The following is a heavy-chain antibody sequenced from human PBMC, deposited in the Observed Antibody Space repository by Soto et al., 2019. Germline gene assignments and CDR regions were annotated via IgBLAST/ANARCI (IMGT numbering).Heavy chain of an antibody. Sequence: ASVKVSCKASGGTFSSYAISWVRQAPGQGLEWMGGIIPILGTANYAQKFQGRVTITADESTSTAYMELSSLRSEDTAVYYCARDYGSGSRWFDPWGQGTLVTVSS. CDR2: IIPILGTA. D-gene: IGHD3-10*01. J-gene: IGHJ5*02. CDR3: ARDYGSGSRWFDP. CDR1: GGTFSSYA. V-gene: IGHV1-69*13.